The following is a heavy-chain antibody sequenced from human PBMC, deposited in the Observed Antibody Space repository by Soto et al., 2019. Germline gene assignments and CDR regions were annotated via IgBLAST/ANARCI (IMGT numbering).Heavy chain of an antibody. CDR2: IYYSGST. J-gene: IGHJ4*02. D-gene: IGHD2-15*01. CDR3: AREGYWSGGSCPKDY. CDR1: GGSISSGGYY. V-gene: IGHV4-31*03. Sequence: QVQLQESGPGLVKPSQTLSLTCTVSGGSISSGGYYWSWIRQHPGKGLEWIGYIYYSGSTYYNPSLKSRVTRVVDTSKNQFYLKLSSVTAADTAVYYCAREGYWSGGSCPKDYWGQGTLVTVSS.